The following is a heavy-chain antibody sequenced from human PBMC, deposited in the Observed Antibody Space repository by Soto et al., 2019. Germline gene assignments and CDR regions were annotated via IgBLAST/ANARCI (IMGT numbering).Heavy chain of an antibody. D-gene: IGHD6-6*01. CDR1: GFTFSNYA. V-gene: IGHV3-23*01. CDR3: AKRPLAARHTDY. J-gene: IGHJ4*02. Sequence: EVQLLVSGGGLVQPGGSLRLSCAASGFTFSNYAMTWVRQAPGKGLEWVSTISGSGDNTYYADSVRGRFTISRDNSKNTLYLQMNRLRADDTAVYYCAKRPLAARHTDYWGQGTLVTVSS. CDR2: ISGSGDNT.